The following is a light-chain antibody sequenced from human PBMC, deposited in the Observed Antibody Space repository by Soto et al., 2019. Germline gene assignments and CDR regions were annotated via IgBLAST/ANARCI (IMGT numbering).Light chain of an antibody. CDR2: EVT. Sequence: QSALTQPASVSGSPGQSITISCTGTSGDIGSYTYVSWYQQYPGKAPKLLISEVTNRPSGVSNRFSDSKSGNTASLTISGLQAEDEADYYCSSYTGSSTLVFGTGTKVTVL. CDR1: SGDIGSYTY. V-gene: IGLV2-14*01. J-gene: IGLJ1*01. CDR3: SSYTGSSTLV.